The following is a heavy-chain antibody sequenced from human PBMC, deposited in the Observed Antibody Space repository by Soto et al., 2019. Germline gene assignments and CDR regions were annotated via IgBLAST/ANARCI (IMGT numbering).Heavy chain of an antibody. CDR1: GFTLRLHA. V-gene: IGHV3-33*08. CDR3: ARDGQQLTPYALDV. D-gene: IGHD6-13*01. CDR2: IWYDGSNK. J-gene: IGHJ6*02. Sequence: QVQLVESGGGVIQPGRSLRLSCAASGFTLRLHAMHWVRQAPGKGLEWVAQIWYDGSNKYYTDSVKGRFTVSRDDFNNTVFLQMDSLRAEDTAVYYCARDGQQLTPYALDVWGQGTTVIVSS.